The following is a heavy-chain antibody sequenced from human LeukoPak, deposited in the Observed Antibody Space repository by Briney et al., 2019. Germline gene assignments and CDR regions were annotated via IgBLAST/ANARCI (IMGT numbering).Heavy chain of an antibody. V-gene: IGHV4-59*12. D-gene: IGHD1-26*01. J-gene: IGHJ4*02. CDR2: IYYSGST. CDR3: ARVSSGSYYFDS. CDR1: GGSISNYY. Sequence: PSETLSLTCTVSGGSISNYYWSWIRQPPGKGLEWIGYIYYSGSTNYSPSLKSRVTISVDKSKNQFSLKVTSVTAADTAVYYCARVSSGSYYFDSWGQGTLVTVSS.